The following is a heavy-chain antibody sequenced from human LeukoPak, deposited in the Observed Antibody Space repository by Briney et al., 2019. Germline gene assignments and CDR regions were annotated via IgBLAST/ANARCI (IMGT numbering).Heavy chain of an antibody. V-gene: IGHV4-31*03. CDR1: GGSISSGGSY. CDR2: IYYNGNS. Sequence: SETLSLTCTVSGGSISSGGSYWTWIRQPPGKGLEWIGFIYYNGNSYYNPSLKSRVTLSVDTSKSHFSLKLGSVTAADTAVYYCARDRYASGYWGQGTLVTVSS. J-gene: IGHJ4*02. CDR3: ARDRYASGY. D-gene: IGHD3-16*01.